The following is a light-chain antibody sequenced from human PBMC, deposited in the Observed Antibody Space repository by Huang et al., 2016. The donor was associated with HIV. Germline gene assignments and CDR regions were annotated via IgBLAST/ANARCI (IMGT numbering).Light chain of an antibody. CDR1: QSVSSN. J-gene: IGKJ2*01. CDR3: QQYINWPYT. Sequence: EIVMTQSPATLSVSPGERATLSCRASQSVSSNLAWYQQKPGQAPRLLIYGASTRATAFPARFSGSGSGTEFTLTINSLQSEDFAVYFCQQYINWPYTFGQGTKLEIK. V-gene: IGKV3-15*01. CDR2: GAS.